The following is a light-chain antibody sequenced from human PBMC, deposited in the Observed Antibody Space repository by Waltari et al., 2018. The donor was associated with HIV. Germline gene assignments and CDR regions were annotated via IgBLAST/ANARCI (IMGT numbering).Light chain of an antibody. CDR2: SNN. CDR1: SSNIGSNP. Sequence: QSVLTQPPSASGTPGQRVTISCSGSSSNIGSNPVNWYQQLPGTAPKVLLYSNNQRPSGVPDRFSGSKSGTSASLAISGLQSEDEADYYRAAWDDSLGGVVFGGGTKLTVL. J-gene: IGLJ3*02. CDR3: AAWDDSLGGVV. V-gene: IGLV1-44*01.